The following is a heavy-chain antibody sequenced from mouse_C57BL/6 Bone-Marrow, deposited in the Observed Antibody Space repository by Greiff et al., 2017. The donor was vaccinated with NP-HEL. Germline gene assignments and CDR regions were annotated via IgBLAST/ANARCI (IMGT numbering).Heavy chain of an antibody. J-gene: IGHJ3*01. D-gene: IGHD1-1*01. V-gene: IGHV1-81*01. Sequence: QVQLKQSGAELARPGASVKLSCKASGYTFTSYGISWVQQRPGQGLEWIGEIYPRSGNTYYNETFKGKATLTADKSSSTAYMELRSLTSEDSAVYFCARVVAWFAYWGQGTLVTVSA. CDR3: ARVVAWFAY. CDR2: IYPRSGNT. CDR1: GYTFTSYG.